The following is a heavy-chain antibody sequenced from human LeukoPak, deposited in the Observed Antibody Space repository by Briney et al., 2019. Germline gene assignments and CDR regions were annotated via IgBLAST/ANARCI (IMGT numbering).Heavy chain of an antibody. CDR2: IHGGGDVT. CDR1: GFTFSNYA. V-gene: IGHV3-23*01. Sequence: GGSLRLSCAASGFTFSNYAMNGVRQAPEKGLEWVSTIHGGGDVTYYADSVKGRFTISRDNSRNTLYLQMNSLRAEDTAVYYCAKALSSSFYYFDLGGRGTLVTVSS. J-gene: IGHJ2*01. CDR3: AKALSSSFYYFDL. D-gene: IGHD3-16*02.